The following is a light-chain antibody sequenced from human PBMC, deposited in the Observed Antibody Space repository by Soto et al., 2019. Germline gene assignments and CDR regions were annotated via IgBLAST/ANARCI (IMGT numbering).Light chain of an antibody. CDR1: SSDVGGYNY. Sequence: QSALTQPPSPSGSPGQSVTISCTGTSSDVGGYNYVSWYQQHPGKAPKLMIYEVSKRPSGVPDRFSGSKSGNTASLTVSGLQAEDEADYYCTSYAGDTSLGVLGGGTKLTVL. CDR2: EVS. CDR3: TSYAGDTSLGV. V-gene: IGLV2-8*01. J-gene: IGLJ3*02.